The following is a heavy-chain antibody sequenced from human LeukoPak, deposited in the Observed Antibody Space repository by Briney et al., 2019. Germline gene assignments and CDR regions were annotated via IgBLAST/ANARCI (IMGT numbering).Heavy chain of an antibody. J-gene: IGHJ6*03. D-gene: IGHD2-15*01. V-gene: IGHV3-23*01. CDR2: IRPSGDNT. Sequence: PGGSLRLSCAASGFTFSSYDMTWVRQAPGRGLEWVSSIRPSGDNTYYGDSVKGRFTISRDNSKNTLYLQMNSLRAEDTAIYYCAKNGDRGAYCSGGSCYPYYYYNMDVWGKGTTVTISS. CDR3: AKNGDRGAYCSGGSCYPYYYYNMDV. CDR1: GFTFSSYD.